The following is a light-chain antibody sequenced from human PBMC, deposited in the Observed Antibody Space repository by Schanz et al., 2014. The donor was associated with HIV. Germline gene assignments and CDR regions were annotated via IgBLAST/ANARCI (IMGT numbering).Light chain of an antibody. J-gene: IGLJ3*02. V-gene: IGLV1-51*01. Sequence: QSVLTQPPSVSAAPGQRVTISCSGSMSNIGNNVCWYQQLPGTAPKLLIYDNNKRPSGIPDRFSGSKSGPSATLGITGLQPGDEAGYYCGTWDSRLSVWVFGGGTKLTVL. CDR3: GTWDSRLSVWV. CDR1: MSNIGNN. CDR2: DNN.